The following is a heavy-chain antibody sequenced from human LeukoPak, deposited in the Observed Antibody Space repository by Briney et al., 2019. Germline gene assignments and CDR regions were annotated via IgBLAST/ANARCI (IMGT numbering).Heavy chain of an antibody. CDR1: GFTFRDYY. CDR2: ISSSGTTI. V-gene: IGHV3-11*04. Sequence: GGSLRLSCAASGFTFRDYYMTWIRQAPGKGLEWVSYISSSGTTIYYADSVKGRFTISRDNAKNSLYLQMNSLRAEDTAVYYCARVAQLWFGNDYWGQGTLVTVSS. CDR3: ARVAQLWFGNDY. J-gene: IGHJ4*02. D-gene: IGHD5-18*01.